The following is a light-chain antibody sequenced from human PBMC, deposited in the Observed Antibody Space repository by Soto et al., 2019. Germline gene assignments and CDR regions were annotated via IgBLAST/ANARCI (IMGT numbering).Light chain of an antibody. CDR2: GAS. J-gene: IGKJ4*01. CDR3: QQYNNWPLT. CDR1: QSVSSN. Sequence: EIVMTQSPATLSVSPGERATLSCRASQSVSSNLAGYQQQPCQAPRLLIDGASTRATGIPARFSGSGSGTEFTLTISSLQAEDFAVYYCQQYNNWPLTFGGGTKVDIK. V-gene: IGKV3-15*01.